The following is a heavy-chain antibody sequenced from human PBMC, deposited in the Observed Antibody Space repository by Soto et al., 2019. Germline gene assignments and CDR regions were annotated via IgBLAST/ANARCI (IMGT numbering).Heavy chain of an antibody. CDR1: GFTFSSYW. D-gene: IGHD1-26*01. J-gene: IGHJ3*02. CDR2: LNSDGSST. V-gene: IGHV3-74*01. CDR3: ARDLLDSVVGATIDAFDI. Sequence: EVQLVESGGGLVQPGGSLRLSCAASGFTFSSYWMHWVRQAPGKGLVWVSRLNSDGSSTSYADSVTGRFTISRDNAKNTLYLQMNSLRAEDTAVYYCARDLLDSVVGATIDAFDIWGQGTMVTVSS.